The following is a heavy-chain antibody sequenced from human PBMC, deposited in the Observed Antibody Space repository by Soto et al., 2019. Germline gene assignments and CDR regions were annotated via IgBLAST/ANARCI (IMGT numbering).Heavy chain of an antibody. J-gene: IGHJ4*02. D-gene: IGHD3-16*01. CDR1: GFTFSSYW. Sequence: GGSLRLSCAASGFTFSSYWMHWVRQAPGKGLVWVSRINSDGSGTSYADSVKGRFTISRDNAKNTLYLQMNSLRAEDTAVYYCARDYDEVGVSNGEAPFDSWGQGTLVTV. CDR3: ARDYDEVGVSNGEAPFDS. CDR2: INSDGSGT. V-gene: IGHV3-74*01.